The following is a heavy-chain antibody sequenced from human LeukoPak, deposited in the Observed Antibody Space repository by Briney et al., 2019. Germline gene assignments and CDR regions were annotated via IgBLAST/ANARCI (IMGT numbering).Heavy chain of an antibody. CDR2: ISGSGGST. J-gene: IGHJ3*02. V-gene: IGHV3-23*01. Sequence: GGSLRLSCAASGFTFSSYAMSWVRQAPGKGLEWVSAISGSGGSTYYADSVKGRFTISRDNSKNTLYLQMNSLRAEDTAVYYCAKGGYYGSGSYYKNAFDIWGQGTMVTVSS. CDR3: AKGGYYGSGSYYKNAFDI. D-gene: IGHD3-10*01. CDR1: GFTFSSYA.